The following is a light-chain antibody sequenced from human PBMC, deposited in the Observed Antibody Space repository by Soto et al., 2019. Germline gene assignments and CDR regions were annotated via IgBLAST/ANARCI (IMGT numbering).Light chain of an antibody. J-gene: IGLJ1*01. CDR3: GTWDSSLSAYNYV. CDR1: SSNIGAGYD. Sequence: QSVLTQPPSVSGAPGQRVTISCTGSSSNIGAGYDVHWYQQLPGTAPKLLIYGNSNRPSGVPDRFSGSKSGTSASLAITGLQAEDEADYYCGTWDSSLSAYNYVFGTGTKGTVL. V-gene: IGLV1-40*01. CDR2: GNS.